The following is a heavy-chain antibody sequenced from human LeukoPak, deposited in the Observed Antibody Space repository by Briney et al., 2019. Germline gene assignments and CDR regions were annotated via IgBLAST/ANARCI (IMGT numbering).Heavy chain of an antibody. D-gene: IGHD3-22*01. CDR2: ISGSGGST. CDR3: AKDAYYDSSGYYFGVTFDI. CDR1: GFTFSSYA. Sequence: GGSLRLSCAASGFTFSSYAMSWVRQAPGRGLEWVSAISGSGGSTYYADSVKGRFTISRDNSKNTLYLQMNSLRAEDTAVYYCAKDAYYDSSGYYFGVTFDIWGQGTLVTVSS. J-gene: IGHJ4*02. V-gene: IGHV3-23*01.